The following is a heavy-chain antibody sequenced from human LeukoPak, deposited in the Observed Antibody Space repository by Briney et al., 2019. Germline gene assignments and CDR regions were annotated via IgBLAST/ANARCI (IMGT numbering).Heavy chain of an antibody. CDR3: ARAPVATIRAFDI. J-gene: IGHJ3*02. Sequence: SETLSLTCTVSGGSISGYYWSWIRQPPGKGLEWIGEINHSGSTNYNPSLKSRVTISVDTSKNQFSLKLSSVTAADTAVYYCARAPVATIRAFDIWGQGTMVTVSS. CDR1: GGSISGYY. V-gene: IGHV4-34*01. CDR2: INHSGST. D-gene: IGHD5-12*01.